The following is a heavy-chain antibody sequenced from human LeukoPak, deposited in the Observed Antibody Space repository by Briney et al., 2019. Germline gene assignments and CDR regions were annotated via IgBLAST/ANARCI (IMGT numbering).Heavy chain of an antibody. Sequence: ASVKVSCKASGYTFTSYYMHRVRQAPGQGLEWMGIINPSGGSTSYAQKFQGRVTMTRDTSTSTVYMELSSLRSEDTAVYYCAREGTGQANGGYSYGGLDYWGQGTLVTVSS. V-gene: IGHV1-46*01. CDR3: AREGTGQANGGYSYGGLDY. J-gene: IGHJ4*02. D-gene: IGHD5-18*01. CDR2: INPSGGST. CDR1: GYTFTSYY.